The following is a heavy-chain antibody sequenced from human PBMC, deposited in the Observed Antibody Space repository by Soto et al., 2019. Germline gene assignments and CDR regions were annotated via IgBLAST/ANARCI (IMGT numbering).Heavy chain of an antibody. CDR1: GFTFSNYW. CDR3: ARGDCVGGSCYSLAGSFYYYMDV. J-gene: IGHJ6*03. Sequence: EVKLVESGGGLVQPGGSLRLSCAASGFTFSNYWMYWVRQAPGQGLVWVSRINSDWSVSRYADSVKGRLTISRDNVKNTLYLQMNSLRVEDTAVYYCARGDCVGGSCYSLAGSFYYYMDVWGKGTTVTVFS. V-gene: IGHV3-74*01. CDR2: INSDWSVS. D-gene: IGHD2-15*01.